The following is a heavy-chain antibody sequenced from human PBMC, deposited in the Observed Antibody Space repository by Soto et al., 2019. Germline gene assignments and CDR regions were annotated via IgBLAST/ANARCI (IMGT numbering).Heavy chain of an antibody. CDR1: GDSVSSNSAA. CDR3: ARLEMGTTIGPENAFDI. J-gene: IGHJ3*02. Sequence: SQTLSLTCAISGDSVSSNSAAWNWIRQSPSRGLEWLGRTYYRSKWYNDYAVSVKSRITINPDTSKNQFSLQLNSVTPEDTAVYYCARLEMGTTIGPENAFDIWGQGTMVTVSS. V-gene: IGHV6-1*01. CDR2: TYYRSKWYN. D-gene: IGHD1-1*01.